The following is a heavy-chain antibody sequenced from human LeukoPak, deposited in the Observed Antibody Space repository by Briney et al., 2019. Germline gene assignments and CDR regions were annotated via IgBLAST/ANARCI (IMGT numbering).Heavy chain of an antibody. D-gene: IGHD5-24*01. V-gene: IGHV4-31*03. CDR1: GGSISSGGHH. CDR2: IDYSGST. CDR3: ARAHFRRDGYNHFDY. Sequence: SETLSLTCTVSGGSISSGGHHWSWIRQHPGKGLEYIAYIDYSGSTYYNPSLQSRVTISVDTSKNQFSLKLSSVTAADTAVYYCARAHFRRDGYNHFDYWGQGTLVTVSS. J-gene: IGHJ4*02.